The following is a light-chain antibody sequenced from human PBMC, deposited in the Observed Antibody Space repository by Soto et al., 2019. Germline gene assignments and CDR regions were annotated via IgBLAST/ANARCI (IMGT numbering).Light chain of an antibody. Sequence: DIQMTQSPSSLSASVGDRVTITCRATQGISNFLAWYQQKPGKVPQLLIYGASTLQSGVPSRFSGSGTGTDFSLTITNLHPEAAATYNCQKYISAPCTVGPGPNVDI. CDR3: QKYISAPCT. V-gene: IGKV1-27*01. J-gene: IGKJ3*01. CDR1: QGISNF. CDR2: GAS.